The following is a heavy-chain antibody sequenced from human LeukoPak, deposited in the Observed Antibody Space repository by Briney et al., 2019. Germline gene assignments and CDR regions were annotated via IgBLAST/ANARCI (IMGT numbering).Heavy chain of an antibody. CDR1: GGTFSSYA. D-gene: IGHD3-10*01. J-gene: IGHJ4*02. V-gene: IGHV1-2*02. CDR2: INPNSGGT. Sequence: ASVKVSCKASGGTFSSYAISWVRQAPGQGLEWMGWINPNSGGTNYAQKFQGRVTMTRDTSISTAYMELSRLRSDDTAVYYCASFLGSTDYWGQGTLVTVSS. CDR3: ASFLGSTDY.